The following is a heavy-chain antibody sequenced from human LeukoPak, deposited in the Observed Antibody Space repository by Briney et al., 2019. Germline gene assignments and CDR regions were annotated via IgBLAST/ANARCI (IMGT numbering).Heavy chain of an antibody. D-gene: IGHD2-2*01. Sequence: PSETLSLTCTVSGYSINSGYYWVWIRQPPGEGLEWIGSIYRTGSINYNPSLKSRVTISLDTSKNQFSLKVNSVTAADTAVYYCARGDCSSTICYSPMDVWGKGTTVTVSS. J-gene: IGHJ6*03. CDR2: IYRTGSI. V-gene: IGHV4-38-2*02. CDR3: ARGDCSSTICYSPMDV. CDR1: GYSINSGYY.